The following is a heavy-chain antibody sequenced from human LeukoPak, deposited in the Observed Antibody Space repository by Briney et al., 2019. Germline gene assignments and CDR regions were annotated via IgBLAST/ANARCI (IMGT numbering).Heavy chain of an antibody. V-gene: IGHV3-48*02. D-gene: IGHD2-2*01. J-gene: IGHJ5*02. CDR1: GFTFSSYS. CDR2: ISSSSSTI. Sequence: GGSLRLSCAASGFTFSSYSMSWVRQAPGKGLEWVSYISSSSSTIYYADSVKGRFTISRDNAKNSLYLQMNSLRDEDTAVYYCAREGTVVPAAISWLDPWGQGTLVTVSS. CDR3: AREGTVVPAAISWLDP.